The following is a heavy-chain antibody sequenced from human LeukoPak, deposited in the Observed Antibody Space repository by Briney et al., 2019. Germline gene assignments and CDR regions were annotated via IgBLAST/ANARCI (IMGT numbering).Heavy chain of an antibody. CDR3: ARDRSAYYYGSGNLNYYFDY. D-gene: IGHD3-10*01. CDR1: GYTFTGYY. J-gene: IGHJ4*02. CDR2: INPNSGGT. Sequence: ASVKVSCTASGYTFTGYYMHWVRQAPGQRLEWMGWINPNSGGTNYAQKFQGRVTMTRDTSISTAYMELSRLRSDDPAVYSCARDRSAYYYGSGNLNYYFDYWGQGTLVTVSS. V-gene: IGHV1-2*02.